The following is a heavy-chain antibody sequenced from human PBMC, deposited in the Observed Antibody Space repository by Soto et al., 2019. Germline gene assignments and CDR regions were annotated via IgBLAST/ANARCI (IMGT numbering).Heavy chain of an antibody. CDR2: IYYSGST. Sequence: QVQLQESGPGLVKPSETLSLTCTVSGGSISSYYWSWIRQPPGKGLEWIGYIYYSGSTNFNPSLKSRVTISVDTSKNQFSLKLSSVTAADTAVYYCARVTPFYYGSRSYVDIWGQGTMVTVSS. D-gene: IGHD3-10*01. V-gene: IGHV4-59*01. J-gene: IGHJ3*02. CDR3: ARVTPFYYGSRSYVDI. CDR1: GGSISSYY.